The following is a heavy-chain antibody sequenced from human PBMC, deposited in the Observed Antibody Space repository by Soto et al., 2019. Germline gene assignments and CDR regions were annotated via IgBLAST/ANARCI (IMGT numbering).Heavy chain of an antibody. J-gene: IGHJ5*02. D-gene: IGHD2-15*01. V-gene: IGHV1-69*13. Sequence: ASVKVSCKASGGTFSSYAISWVRQAPGQGLEWMGGIIPIFGTANYAQKFQGRVTITADESTSTAYMELSSLRSEDTAVYYCARYCSGGSCLDWFDPWRQGTLVTVSS. CDR3: ARYCSGGSCLDWFDP. CDR1: GGTFSSYA. CDR2: IIPIFGTA.